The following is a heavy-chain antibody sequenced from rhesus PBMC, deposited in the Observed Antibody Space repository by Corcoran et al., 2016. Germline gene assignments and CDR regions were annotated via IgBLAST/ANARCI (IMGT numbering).Heavy chain of an antibody. CDR1: GFTFSSYD. Sequence: EVQLVETGGGLVQPGGSLKLACAAAGFTFSSYDMTCVRQAPGKWLEWFSACNRVGGSTYYGDSVKGRFTISRDNSKNTLSLQMNSLRAENTAVYYCAKVGSLDVWGRGVLVAVSS. CDR2: CNRVGGST. V-gene: IGHV3S5*01. CDR3: AKVGSLDV. J-gene: IGHJ5-2*02.